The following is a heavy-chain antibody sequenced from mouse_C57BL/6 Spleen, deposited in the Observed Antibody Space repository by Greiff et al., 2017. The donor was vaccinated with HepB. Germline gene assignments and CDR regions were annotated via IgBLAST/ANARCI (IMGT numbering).Heavy chain of an antibody. CDR2: IHPNSGST. CDR1: GYTFTSYW. CDR3: ARGGTAQASLYAMDY. V-gene: IGHV1-64*01. Sequence: VQLQQPGAELVKPGASVKLSCKASGYTFTSYWMHWVKQRPGQGLEWIGMIHPNSGSTNYNEKFKSKATLTVDKSSSTAYMQLSSLTSEDSAVYYCARGGTAQASLYAMDYWGQGTSVTVSS. D-gene: IGHD3-2*02. J-gene: IGHJ4*01.